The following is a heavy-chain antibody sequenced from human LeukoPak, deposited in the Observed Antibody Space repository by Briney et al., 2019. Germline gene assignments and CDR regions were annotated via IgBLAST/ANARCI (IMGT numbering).Heavy chain of an antibody. CDR3: ARYGRSYYDSSGYYPNWFDP. CDR2: ISAYNGNT. Sequence: ASVKVSCKASGYTLTSYGISWVRQAPGQGLEWMGWISAYNGNTNYAQKLQGRVTMTTDTSTSTAYMELRSLRSDDTAVYYCARYGRSYYDSSGYYPNWFDPWGQGTLVTVSS. J-gene: IGHJ5*02. V-gene: IGHV1-18*01. D-gene: IGHD3-22*01. CDR1: GYTLTSYG.